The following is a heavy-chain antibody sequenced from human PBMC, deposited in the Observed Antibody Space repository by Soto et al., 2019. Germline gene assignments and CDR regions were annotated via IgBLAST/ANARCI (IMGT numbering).Heavy chain of an antibody. Sequence: SVKVSCKASGFTFTSSAVQWVRQARGQRLEWIGWIVVGSGNTNYAQKFQERVTITRDMSTSTAYMELSSLRSEDTAVYYCAAAYSSSWYDYYYYGMDVWGQGTTVTVSS. CDR3: AAAYSSSWYDYYYYGMDV. CDR2: IVVGSGNT. J-gene: IGHJ6*02. CDR1: GFTFTSSA. D-gene: IGHD6-13*01. V-gene: IGHV1-58*01.